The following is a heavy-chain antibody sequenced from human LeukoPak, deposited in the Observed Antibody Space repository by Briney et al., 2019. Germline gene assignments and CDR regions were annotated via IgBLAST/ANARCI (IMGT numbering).Heavy chain of an antibody. CDR3: AKEPMIVVVTDFDY. D-gene: IGHD3-22*01. Sequence: GGSLRLSCAAPGFTSSSYGTHWVRQAPGKGLGWGAVISYDGSNKYYADSVKGRFTISRDNSKNTLYLQMNSLRAEDTAVYYCAKEPMIVVVTDFDYWGQGTLVTVSS. V-gene: IGHV3-30*18. CDR1: GFTSSSYG. CDR2: ISYDGSNK. J-gene: IGHJ4*02.